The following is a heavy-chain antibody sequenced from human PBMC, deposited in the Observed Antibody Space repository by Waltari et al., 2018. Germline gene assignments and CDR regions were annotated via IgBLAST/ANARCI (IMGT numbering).Heavy chain of an antibody. Sequence: QVQLQESGPGLVKPSQTLSLTCTVSGGSISSGDYYWSWIRQPPGKGLEWIGYIYYSGSTYYNPSLKSRVTISGDTSKNQFSLKLSSVTAADTAVYYCARYFWSGYFGRYYFDYWGQGTLVTVSS. CDR3: ARYFWSGYFGRYYFDY. D-gene: IGHD3-3*01. J-gene: IGHJ4*02. V-gene: IGHV4-30-4*08. CDR2: IYYSGST. CDR1: GGSISSGDYY.